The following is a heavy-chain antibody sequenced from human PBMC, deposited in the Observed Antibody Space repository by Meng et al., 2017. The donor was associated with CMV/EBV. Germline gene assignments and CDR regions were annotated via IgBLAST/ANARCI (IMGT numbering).Heavy chain of an antibody. CDR2: ISSSSSYI. CDR1: GFTFSSYS. D-gene: IGHD6-13*01. J-gene: IGHJ4*02. Sequence: GESLKISCAASGFTFSSYSMNWVRQAPGKGLEWVSSISSSSSYIYYADSVKGRFTISRDNAKNSLYLQMNSLRAEDTAVYYCARDQAWYSSSRADYWGQGTLVTVSS. V-gene: IGHV3-21*01. CDR3: ARDQAWYSSSRADY.